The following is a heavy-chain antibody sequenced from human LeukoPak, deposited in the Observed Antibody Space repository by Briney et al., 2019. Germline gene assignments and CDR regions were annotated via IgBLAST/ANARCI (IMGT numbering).Heavy chain of an antibody. CDR1: GYTFTSYG. Sequence: ASVKVSCKASGYTFTSYGISWVRQAPGHGLEWIGKITPVIETAKYAQTFQGRVSIYTDKDTTTVYMDLSGLRPDDTAEYYCARVNLRGSNYNWFDPWGQGTRVIVSS. V-gene: IGHV1-18*01. D-gene: IGHD3-10*01. CDR2: ITPVIETA. J-gene: IGHJ5*02. CDR3: ARVNLRGSNYNWFDP.